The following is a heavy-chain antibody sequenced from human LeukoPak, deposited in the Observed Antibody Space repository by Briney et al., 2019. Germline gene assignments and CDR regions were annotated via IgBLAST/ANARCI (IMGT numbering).Heavy chain of an antibody. D-gene: IGHD3-3*01. CDR2: FIPVLGTA. V-gene: IGHV1-69*10. CDR3: AGIPVFGVVLHQEPV. CDR1: GGIFSDYA. Sequence: SVEVSCKASGGIFSDYALNWVRQAPGQGLEWMGVFIPVLGTANSTQNFQDRVSITADISTHTVYMELSSLKSEDAAVYFCAGIPVFGVVLHQEPVWGKGTTVTVSS. J-gene: IGHJ6*04.